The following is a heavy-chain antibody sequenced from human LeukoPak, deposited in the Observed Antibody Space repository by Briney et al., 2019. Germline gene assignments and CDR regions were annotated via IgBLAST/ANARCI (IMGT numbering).Heavy chain of an antibody. CDR3: ARSIVVVPAAPDWFDP. CDR1: GYTFTSYG. CDR2: ISAYNGNT. V-gene: IGHV1-18*01. J-gene: IGHJ5*02. D-gene: IGHD2-2*01. Sequence: ASVKVSCKASGYTFTSYGISWVRQAPGQGLEWMGWISAYNGNTNYAQKLQGRVTMTTDTSTSTAYMELRSLRSDDTAVYYCARSIVVVPAAPDWFDPWGQGTLVTVSS.